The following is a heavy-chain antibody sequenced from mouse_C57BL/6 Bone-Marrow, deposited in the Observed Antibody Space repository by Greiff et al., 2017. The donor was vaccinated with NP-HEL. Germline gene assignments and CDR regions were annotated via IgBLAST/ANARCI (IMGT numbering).Heavy chain of an antibody. CDR2: ISSGGDYI. Sequence: EVQLVESGEGLVKPGGSLKLSCAASGFTLSSYAMSWVRQTPEKRLEWVAYISSGGDYIYYADTVKGRVTISRDNARNTLYLQMSSLKSEDTAMYYCTRDYSNFHWYFDVWGTGTTVTVSS. CDR1: GFTLSSYA. CDR3: TRDYSNFHWYFDV. J-gene: IGHJ1*03. V-gene: IGHV5-9-1*02. D-gene: IGHD2-5*01.